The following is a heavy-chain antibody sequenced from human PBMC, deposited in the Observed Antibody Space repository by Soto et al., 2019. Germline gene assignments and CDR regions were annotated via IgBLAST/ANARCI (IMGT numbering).Heavy chain of an antibody. Sequence: SQTLSLTCTVSGGSISSSSYYWGWLRQPPGKGLEWIGSIYYSGSTYYNPSLKSRVTISVDTSKNQFSLKLSSVTAADTAVYYCARLSVYGADYYYYGMDVWGQGTTVTGS. D-gene: IGHD6-25*01. CDR2: IYYSGST. CDR3: ARLSVYGADYYYYGMDV. CDR1: GGSISSSSYY. V-gene: IGHV4-39*01. J-gene: IGHJ6*02.